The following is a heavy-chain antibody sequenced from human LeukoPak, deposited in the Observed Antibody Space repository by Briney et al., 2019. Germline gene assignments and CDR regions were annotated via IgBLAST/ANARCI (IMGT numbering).Heavy chain of an antibody. CDR3: ARGYCYHYMDV. V-gene: IGHV1-18*01. J-gene: IGHJ6*03. CDR1: GYTFTSYG. Sequence: ATVKPSCKASGYTFTSYGISWVRQAPGQGREWMGWTSAYNGNTNYAQKLRGRVTMTTDTSTSTAYMELRSLRADDTAVYYCARGYCYHYMDVWGKGTTVTVSS. CDR2: TSAYNGNT.